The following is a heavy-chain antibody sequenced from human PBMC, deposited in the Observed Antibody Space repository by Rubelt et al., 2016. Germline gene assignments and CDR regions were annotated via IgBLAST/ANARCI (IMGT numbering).Heavy chain of an antibody. CDR3: AREDTTDRGWYDALDI. V-gene: IGHV1-3*01. J-gene: IGHJ3*02. Sequence: QVQLVQSGAEVKKPGASVKVSCKASEYSFTKNPIHWVRQAPGQRHEWMGWINAGHGNTQYSPKFQGRVTITRDTSARTAYMELSSLRSEDTAVYYCAREDTTDRGWYDALDIWGQGTMVTVSS. CDR1: EYSFTKNP. CDR2: INAGHGNT. D-gene: IGHD6-19*01.